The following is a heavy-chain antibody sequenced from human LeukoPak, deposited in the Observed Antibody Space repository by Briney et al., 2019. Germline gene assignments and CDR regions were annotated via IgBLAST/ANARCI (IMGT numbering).Heavy chain of an antibody. CDR3: ARTYYYDSTDY. V-gene: IGHV3-48*01. J-gene: IGHJ4*02. Sequence: GGSLRLSCAASGFTFSSYSMNWVRQAPGKGLEWVSYISSSSSTIYYADSVKGRFTISRDNAKNSLYLQMNSLRAEDTAVYYCARTYYYDSTDYWGQGTLVTVSS. CDR2: ISSSSSTI. CDR1: GFTFSSYS. D-gene: IGHD3-22*01.